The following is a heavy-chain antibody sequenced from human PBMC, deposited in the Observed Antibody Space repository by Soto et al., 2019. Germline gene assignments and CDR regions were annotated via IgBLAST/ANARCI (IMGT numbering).Heavy chain of an antibody. J-gene: IGHJ4*02. CDR3: ARCSGWFFDY. CDR2: IYYSGST. Sequence: SETLSLTCTVSGGSISSSSYYWGWIRQPPGKGLEWIGSIYYSGSTYYNPSLKSRVTISVDTSKNQFSLKLSSVTAADTAVYYCARCSGWFFDYWGQGTLVTVSS. CDR1: GGSISSSSYY. V-gene: IGHV4-39*07. D-gene: IGHD6-19*01.